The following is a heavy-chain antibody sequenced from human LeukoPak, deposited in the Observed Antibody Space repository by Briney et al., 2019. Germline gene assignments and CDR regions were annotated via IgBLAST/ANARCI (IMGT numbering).Heavy chain of an antibody. J-gene: IGHJ4*02. CDR3: ASEGYSSSWTHTFDY. D-gene: IGHD6-13*01. CDR2: IYYSGST. V-gene: IGHV4-61*01. Sequence: SETLSLTCTASGGSVSSGSYYWSWIRQPPGKGLEGIGYIYYSGSTNYNPSLKSRVTISVDTSKNQFSLKLSSVTAADTAVYYCASEGYSSSWTHTFDYWGQGTLVTVSS. CDR1: GGSVSSGSYY.